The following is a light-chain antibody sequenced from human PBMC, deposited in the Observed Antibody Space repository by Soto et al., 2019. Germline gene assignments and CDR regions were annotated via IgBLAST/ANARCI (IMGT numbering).Light chain of an antibody. CDR1: SSNIGSNY. CDR2: DNN. CDR3: AAWDDSLGGRVV. Sequence: QSALTQPPSASGTPGQRVTISCSGSSSNIGSNYVYWYQQLPGAAPKLLIYDNNQRPSGVPDRFSGSKSGTSASLAISGLRSEDEAGYYCAAWDDSLGGRVVFGGGTKVTVL. J-gene: IGLJ2*01. V-gene: IGLV1-47*02.